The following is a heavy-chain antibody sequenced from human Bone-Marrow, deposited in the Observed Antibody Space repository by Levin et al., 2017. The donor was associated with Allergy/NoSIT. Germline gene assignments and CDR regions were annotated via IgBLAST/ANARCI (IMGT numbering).Heavy chain of an antibody. Sequence: GGSLRLSCTASGFTFGDYGMSWFRQAPGKGLEWVGFIRSKAYGGTTEYAASVKGRFTISRDDSKSIAYLQMNSLKTEDTAVYYCTRMKYYDSSRRGGIDNWGQGILVTVSS. CDR3: TRMKYYDSSRRGGIDN. CDR1: GFTFGDYG. D-gene: IGHD3-22*01. V-gene: IGHV3-49*03. CDR2: IRSKAYGGTT. J-gene: IGHJ4*02.